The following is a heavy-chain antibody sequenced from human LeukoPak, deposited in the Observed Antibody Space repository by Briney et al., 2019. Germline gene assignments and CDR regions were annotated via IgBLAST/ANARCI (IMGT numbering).Heavy chain of an antibody. CDR3: AKNGDRGAYCSGGSCYPYYYYYIDV. CDR2: IRYDGSNK. CDR1: GFTFSSYG. D-gene: IGHD2-15*01. J-gene: IGHJ6*03. Sequence: PGGSLRLSCAASGFTFSSYGMYWVRQAPGKGLEGVAFIRYDGSNKYYADSVKGRFTISRDNSKNTLYLQMNSLRAEDTAIYYCAKNGDRGAYCSGGSCYPYYYYYIDVWGKGTTVTISS. V-gene: IGHV3-30*02.